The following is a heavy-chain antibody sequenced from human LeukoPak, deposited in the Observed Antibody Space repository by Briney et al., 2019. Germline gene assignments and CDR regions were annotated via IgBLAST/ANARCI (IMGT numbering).Heavy chain of an antibody. CDR3: AKGGYCSSTSCYAYTPDY. D-gene: IGHD2-2*01. J-gene: IGHJ4*02. CDR2: INGSGGST. V-gene: IGHV3-23*01. CDR1: GFTFSSYA. Sequence: GGCLRLSCAASGFTFSSYAMSWVRQARGKGLEWVSAINGSGGSTYYADSVQCRFTISRNNSKNTLYLQMNSLRAEDTAVYYCAKGGYCSSTSCYAYTPDYWGQGTLATVSS.